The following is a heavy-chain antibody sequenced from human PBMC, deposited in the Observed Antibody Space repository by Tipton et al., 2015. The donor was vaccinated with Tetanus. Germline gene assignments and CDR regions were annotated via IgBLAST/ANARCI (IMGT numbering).Heavy chain of an antibody. D-gene: IGHD4-11*01. Sequence: TLSLTCTVSGGSVTSGDYQWNWIRQPPGKGLEWIAFIHHSGLAFSKPSLKSRVSISIDTSQNQFSLRLTSVTAADTAVYFCARNVYTVTNDAFDIWGHGTLVNVSS. CDR3: ARNVYTVTNDAFDI. V-gene: IGHV4-30-4*08. CDR1: GGSVTSGDYQ. J-gene: IGHJ3*02. CDR2: IHHSGLA.